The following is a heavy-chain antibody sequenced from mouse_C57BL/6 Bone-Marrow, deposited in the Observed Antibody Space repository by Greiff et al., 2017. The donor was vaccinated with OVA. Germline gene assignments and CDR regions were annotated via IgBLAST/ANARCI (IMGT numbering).Heavy chain of an antibody. CDR1: GYTFTSYW. J-gene: IGHJ3*01. V-gene: IGHV1-64*01. Sequence: QVQLQQPGAELVKPGASVKLSCKASGYTFTSYWMHWVKQRPGQGLEWIGMIHPSSGSTNYNEKFKGKATLTVDKSSSTAYMQLSSLTSEVSAVYYCARCFAYWGQGTLVTVSA. CDR2: IHPSSGST. CDR3: ARCFAY.